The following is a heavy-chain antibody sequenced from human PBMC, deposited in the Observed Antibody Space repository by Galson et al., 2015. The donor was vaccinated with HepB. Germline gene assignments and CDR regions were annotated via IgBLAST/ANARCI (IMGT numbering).Heavy chain of an antibody. CDR2: ISYDGSNK. CDR3: ARDYYDTSGLSDY. Sequence: SLRLSCAASGFTFSSYAMHWVRQAPGKGLEWVAVISYDGSNKYYADSVKGRFTISRDNSKNTLYLQMNSLRAEDTAVYYCARDYYDTSGLSDYWGQGTLVTVSS. J-gene: IGHJ4*02. CDR1: GFTFSSYA. D-gene: IGHD3-22*01. V-gene: IGHV3-30-3*01.